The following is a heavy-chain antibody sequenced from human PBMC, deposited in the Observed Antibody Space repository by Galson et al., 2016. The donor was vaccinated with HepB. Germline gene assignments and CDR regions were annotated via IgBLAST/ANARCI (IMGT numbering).Heavy chain of an antibody. Sequence: SLRLSCAASGFIFSDHYMDWVRQAPGKGLEWVGRIRNNANIYATEYAASVKGRFVISRLDSKNSLYLRMSSLRTDDTAVYYCTRHSHCSDRTCYPFDYWGQGTLVTVSS. CDR2: IRNNANIYAT. CDR3: TRHSHCSDRTCYPFDY. J-gene: IGHJ4*02. V-gene: IGHV3-72*01. CDR1: GFIFSDHY. D-gene: IGHD2-15*01.